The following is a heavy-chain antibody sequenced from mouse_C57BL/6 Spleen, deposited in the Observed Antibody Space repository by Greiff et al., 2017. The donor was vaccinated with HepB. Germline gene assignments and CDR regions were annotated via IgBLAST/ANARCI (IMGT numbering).Heavy chain of an antibody. V-gene: IGHV1-55*01. CDR2: IYPGSGST. Sequence: VQLQQPGAELVKPGASVKMSCKASGYTFTSYWITWVKQRPGQGLEWIGDIYPGSGSTNYNEKFKSKATLTVDTSSSTAYMQLSSLTSEDSAVYYCARLEGHSPLWYFDVWGTGTTVTVSS. CDR3: ARLEGHSPLWYFDV. CDR1: GYTFTSYW. D-gene: IGHD3-3*01. J-gene: IGHJ1*03.